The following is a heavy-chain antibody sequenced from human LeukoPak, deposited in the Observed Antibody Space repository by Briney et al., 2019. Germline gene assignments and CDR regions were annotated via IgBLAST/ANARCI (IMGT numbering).Heavy chain of an antibody. CDR2: ISGSGGST. Sequence: GGSLRLSCAASGFTFSSYAMSWVRQAPGKGLEWVSAISGSGGSTYYAGSVKGRFTISRDNSKNTLYLQMNSLRAEDTAVYYCANHIMITFGGVLYFDYWGQGTLVTVSS. CDR3: ANHIMITFGGVLYFDY. D-gene: IGHD3-16*01. CDR1: GFTFSSYA. V-gene: IGHV3-23*01. J-gene: IGHJ4*02.